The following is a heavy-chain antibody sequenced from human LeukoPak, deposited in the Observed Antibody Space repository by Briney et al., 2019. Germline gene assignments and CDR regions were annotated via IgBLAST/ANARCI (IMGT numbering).Heavy chain of an antibody. V-gene: IGHV3-23*01. J-gene: IGHJ4*02. D-gene: IGHD5-12*01. Sequence: GGSLRLSCAASGFTFSSYAMSWVRQAPGKGLEWVSGIVNSGGTTYCAHSVKGRFTISRDNSKNTLYLQMNSLRAEDTAVYFCAKGRSSSGYSSLDYWGQGTLVTVSS. CDR2: IVNSGGTT. CDR1: GFTFSSYA. CDR3: AKGRSSSGYSSLDY.